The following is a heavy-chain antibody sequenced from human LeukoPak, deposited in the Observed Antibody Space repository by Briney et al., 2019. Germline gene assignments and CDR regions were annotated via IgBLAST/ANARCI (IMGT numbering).Heavy chain of an antibody. CDR2: IKQDGSEK. Sequence: GGSLRLSCAAPGFTFSSYWMSWVRQAPGKGLEWVANIKQDGSEKYYVDSVKGRFTISRDNAKNSLYLQMNSLRAEDTAVYYCAKGPSRPTWDTAMVWGFSDAFDIWGQGTMVTVSS. V-gene: IGHV3-7*01. J-gene: IGHJ3*02. D-gene: IGHD5-18*01. CDR3: AKGPSRPTWDTAMVWGFSDAFDI. CDR1: GFTFSSYW.